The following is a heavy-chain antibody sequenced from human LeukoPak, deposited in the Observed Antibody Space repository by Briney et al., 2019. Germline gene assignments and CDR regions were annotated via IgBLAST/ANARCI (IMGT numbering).Heavy chain of an antibody. V-gene: IGHV3-21*01. D-gene: IGHD1-26*01. CDR3: ARVATGATTSNYFYYYMDV. J-gene: IGHJ6*03. Sequence: GGSLKLSCDASGFTFGLYTITWVRQAPGKGLEWVSSITSSGAYINYADSVKGRFTNARDNAKNALYLQMDSLRAEDTAVYYCARVATGATTSNYFYYYMDVWGRGTTVTVSS. CDR1: GFTFGLYT. CDR2: ITSSGAYI.